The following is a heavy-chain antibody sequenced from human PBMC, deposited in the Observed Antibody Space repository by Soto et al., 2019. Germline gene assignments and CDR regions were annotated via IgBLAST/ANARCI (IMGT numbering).Heavy chain of an antibody. V-gene: IGHV1-18*01. Sequence: QVQLVQSGAEVKKPGASVKVSCKASGYTFTDCGIIWVRQAPGQGLEWMGWISAYNGKTNYAQNLQGRVTMTTDTSTSTAYMELRSLRSDDTAVYYCAGVLGQWLVSYYFDYWGQGTLVNVSS. J-gene: IGHJ4*02. CDR1: GYTFTDCG. CDR2: ISAYNGKT. CDR3: AGVLGQWLVSYYFDY. D-gene: IGHD6-19*01.